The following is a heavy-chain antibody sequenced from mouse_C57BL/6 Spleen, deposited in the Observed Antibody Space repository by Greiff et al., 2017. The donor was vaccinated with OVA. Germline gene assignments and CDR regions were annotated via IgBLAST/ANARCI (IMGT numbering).Heavy chain of an antibody. V-gene: IGHV1-5*01. J-gene: IGHJ2*01. CDR2: IYPGNSDT. Sequence: EVQLQQSGTVLARPGASVKMSCKTSGYTFTSYWMHWVKQRPGQGLEWIGAIYPGNSDTSYNQKFKGKAKLTAVTSASTAYMELSSLTNEDSAVYYCARVDYSNYGVGYYFDYWGQGTTLTVSS. CDR1: GYTFTSYW. D-gene: IGHD2-5*01. CDR3: ARVDYSNYGVGYYFDY.